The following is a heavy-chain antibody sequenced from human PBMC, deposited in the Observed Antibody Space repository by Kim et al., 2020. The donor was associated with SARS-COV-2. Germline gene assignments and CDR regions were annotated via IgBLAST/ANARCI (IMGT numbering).Heavy chain of an antibody. CDR3: ARGGVVPAAMGGGFDY. D-gene: IGHD2-2*01. J-gene: IGHJ4*02. Sequence: SETLSLTCTVSGGSISSGGYYWSWIRQHPGKGLEWIGYIYYSGSTYYNPSLKSRVTISVDTSKNQFSLKLSSVTAADTAVYYCARGGVVPAAMGGGFDYWGQGTLVTVSS. CDR2: IYYSGST. V-gene: IGHV4-31*03. CDR1: GGSISSGGYY.